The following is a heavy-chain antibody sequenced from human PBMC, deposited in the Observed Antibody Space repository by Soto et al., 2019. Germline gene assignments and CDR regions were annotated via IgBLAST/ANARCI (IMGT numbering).Heavy chain of an antibody. CDR2: IYHSGST. J-gene: IGHJ6*02. CDR3: AREDDGGDRDYYGLDV. V-gene: IGHV4-4*02. D-gene: IGHD2-21*02. CDR1: GGSISSSNW. Sequence: SETLSLTCAVSGGSISSSNWWSWVRQPPGKGLEWIGDIYHSGSTSYNPSLQSRVTISVDKSKNQFSLKLTSVTAADTAVYFCAREDDGGDRDYYGLDVWGQGTTVTVSS.